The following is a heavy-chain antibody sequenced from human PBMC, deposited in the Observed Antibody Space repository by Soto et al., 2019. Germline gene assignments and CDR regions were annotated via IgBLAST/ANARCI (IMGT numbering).Heavy chain of an antibody. J-gene: IGHJ4*02. D-gene: IGHD3-22*01. V-gene: IGHV3-23*01. CDR1: GFTFSSYG. Sequence: GWSLRLSCAASGFTFSSYGMSWVRQAPGKGLEWVSTISGRGVSTYYADSVKGRFTISRDNSKNTLYLQMNSLRAEDTAVYYCAKYYYESSGYYSAKNPFDNWGQGTPVTVSS. CDR2: ISGRGVST. CDR3: AKYYYESSGYYSAKNPFDN.